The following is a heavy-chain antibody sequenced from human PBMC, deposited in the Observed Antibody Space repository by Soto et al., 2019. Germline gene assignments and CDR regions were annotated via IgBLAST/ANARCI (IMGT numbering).Heavy chain of an antibody. Sequence: ASVKVSCKASGYTFTGYYMHWVRQAPGQGLEWMGWINPNGGGTNYAQKFQGWVTMTRDTSISTAYMELSRLRSDDTAVYYCARDFEDCSGGSCPLDYWGQGTLVTVSS. J-gene: IGHJ4*02. V-gene: IGHV1-2*04. D-gene: IGHD2-15*01. CDR3: ARDFEDCSGGSCPLDY. CDR1: GYTFTGYY. CDR2: INPNGGGT.